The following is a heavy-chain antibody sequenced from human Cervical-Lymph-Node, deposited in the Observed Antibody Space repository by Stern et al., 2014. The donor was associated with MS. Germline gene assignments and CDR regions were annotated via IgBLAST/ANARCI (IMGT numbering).Heavy chain of an antibody. CDR2: IYPGDSDT. CDR3: ARLSCSGGSCYSGEFIDY. CDR1: GYNFIDYW. J-gene: IGHJ4*01. Sequence: EVQLVESGAEVKKPGESLKISCKGSGYNFIDYWIGWARQKPGKGLEWMGLIYPGDSDTRYSPSFRGQVTISVDNSIKTASLQWNSLKASDTAMYYCARLSCSGGSCYSGEFIDYWGQGALVTVSS. D-gene: IGHD2-15*01. V-gene: IGHV5-51*03.